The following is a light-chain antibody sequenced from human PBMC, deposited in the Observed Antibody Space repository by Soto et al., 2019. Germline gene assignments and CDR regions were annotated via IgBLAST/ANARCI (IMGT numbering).Light chain of an antibody. Sequence: EIVMTQSPATLSVSPGESATLSCRASQSVGDNLAWYQQKPGQAPRLLIYATSTRATGIPARFSGSGSGTVFTLTVSSLKPEDCAVYYCQQYDNWPPFTFGGGTKVEIK. V-gene: IGKV3-15*01. CDR1: QSVGDN. CDR2: ATS. J-gene: IGKJ4*01. CDR3: QQYDNWPPFT.